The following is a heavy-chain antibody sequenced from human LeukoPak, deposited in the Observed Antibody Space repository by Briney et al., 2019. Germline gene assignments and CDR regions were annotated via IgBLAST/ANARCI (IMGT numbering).Heavy chain of an antibody. CDR2: IYTSGST. CDR1: GGSVSSYY. V-gene: IGHV4-4*07. CDR3: ARDEARTGYIHY. J-gene: IGHJ4*02. Sequence: NTSETLSLTCTVSGGSVSSYYWSWIRQPAGKGLEWVGRIYTSGSTNYNPSLKSRVTMSVDTSKNQFSLKLSSVTAADTAVYYCARDEARTGYIHYWGQGTLITVSS. D-gene: IGHD3-9*01.